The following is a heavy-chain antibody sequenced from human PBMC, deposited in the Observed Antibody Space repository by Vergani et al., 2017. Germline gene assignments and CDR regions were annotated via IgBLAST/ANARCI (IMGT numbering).Heavy chain of an antibody. D-gene: IGHD4-17*01. CDR1: GGSISSSSYY. J-gene: IGHJ3*02. CDR2: IYYSGST. CDR3: ARHGTFYGDYGAFDI. V-gene: IGHV4-39*01. Sequence: QVQLQESGPGLVKPSETLSLTCTVSGGSISSSSYYWGWIRQPPGKGLEWIGSIYYSGSTYYNPSLKSRVTISVDTSKNQFSLKLSSVTAADTAVYYCARHGTFYGDYGAFDIWGQGTMVTVSS.